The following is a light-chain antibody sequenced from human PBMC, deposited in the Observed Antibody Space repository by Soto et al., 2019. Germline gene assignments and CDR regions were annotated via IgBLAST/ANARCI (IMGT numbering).Light chain of an antibody. CDR1: QTTGTW. V-gene: IGKV1-5*03. CDR2: KAS. J-gene: IGKJ1*01. Sequence: DIQMTQFPSTLSASVGDRVTITCRASQTTGTWLAWYQHKPGKAPRLLIYKASNLESGVPSRFSGSGSGTEFPLTISGLQPDDFATYSCQQYNAYSPSFGQGTRVDIK. CDR3: QQYNAYSPS.